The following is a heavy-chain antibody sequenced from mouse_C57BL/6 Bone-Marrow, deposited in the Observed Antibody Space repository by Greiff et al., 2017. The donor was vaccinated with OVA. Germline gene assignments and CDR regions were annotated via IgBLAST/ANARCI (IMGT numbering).Heavy chain of an antibody. J-gene: IGHJ1*03. D-gene: IGHD1-1*01. CDR2: INPYNGGT. Sequence: VQLQQSGPVLVKPGASVKMSCKASGYTFTDYYMNWVKQSHGKSLEWIGVINPYNGGTSYNQKFKGKATLTVDKSSSTAYMELNSLTSEDSAVYYCAREGFTTVVADWYFDVWGTGTTVTVSS. CDR3: AREGFTTVVADWYFDV. V-gene: IGHV1-19*01. CDR1: GYTFTDYY.